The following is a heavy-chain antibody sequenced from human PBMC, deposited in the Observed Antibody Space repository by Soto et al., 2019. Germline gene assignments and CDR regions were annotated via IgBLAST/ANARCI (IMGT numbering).Heavy chain of an antibody. J-gene: IGHJ5*02. CDR3: ASASTYCSSTSCYAEGGENWFDP. Sequence: SETLSLTCTVSGGSISSGGYYWSWIRQHPGKGLEWIGYIYYSGSTYYNPSLKSRVTISVDTSKNQFSLKLSSVTAADTAVYYCASASTYCSSTSCYAEGGENWFDPWGQGTLVTVSS. CDR2: IYYSGST. D-gene: IGHD2-2*01. CDR1: GGSISSGGYY. V-gene: IGHV4-31*03.